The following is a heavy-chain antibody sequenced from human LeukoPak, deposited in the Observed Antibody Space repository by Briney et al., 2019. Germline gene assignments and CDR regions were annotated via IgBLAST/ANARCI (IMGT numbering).Heavy chain of an antibody. CDR1: GGSISSYY. V-gene: IGHV4-59*01. D-gene: IGHD2-15*01. Sequence: SETLSLTCTVSGGSISSYYWSWIRQPPGKGLEWIGYIYYSGSTNYNPSLKSRVTISVDTSKNQFSLKLSSVTAADTAVYFCARGRDEVAAGYYYYGMDVWGQGTTVTVSS. CDR2: IYYSGST. J-gene: IGHJ6*02. CDR3: ARGRDEVAAGYYYYGMDV.